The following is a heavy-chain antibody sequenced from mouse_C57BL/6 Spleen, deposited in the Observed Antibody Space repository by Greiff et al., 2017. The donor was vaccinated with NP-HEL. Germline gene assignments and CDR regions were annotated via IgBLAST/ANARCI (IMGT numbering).Heavy chain of an antibody. V-gene: IGHV1-42*01. CDR2: INPSTGGT. Sequence: VQLQQSGPELVKPGASVKISCKASGYSFTGYYMNWVKQSPEKSLEWIGEINPSTGGTTYNQKFKAKATLTVDKSSSTAYMQLKSLTSEDSAVYYCARRGVNGKGYFDYWGQGTTLTVSS. CDR3: ARRGVNGKGYFDY. D-gene: IGHD2-1*01. J-gene: IGHJ2*01. CDR1: GYSFTGYY.